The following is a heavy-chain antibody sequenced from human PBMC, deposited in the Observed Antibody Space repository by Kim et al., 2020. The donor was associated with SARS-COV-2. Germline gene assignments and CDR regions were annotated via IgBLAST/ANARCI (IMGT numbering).Heavy chain of an antibody. D-gene: IGHD3-22*01. V-gene: IGHV1-69*13. J-gene: IGHJ3*02. CDR3: ARVDSSGSLRYLGVVFDI. Sequence: SVKVSCKASGGTFSSYAISWVRQAPGQGLEWMGGIIPIFGTANYAQKFQGRVTITADESTSTAYMELSSLRSEDTAVYYCARVDSSGSLRYLGVVFDIWGQGTMVTVSS. CDR1: GGTFSSYA. CDR2: IIPIFGTA.